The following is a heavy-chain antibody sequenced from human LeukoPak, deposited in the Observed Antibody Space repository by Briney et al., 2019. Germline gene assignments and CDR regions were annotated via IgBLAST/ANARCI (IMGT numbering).Heavy chain of an antibody. J-gene: IGHJ4*02. CDR1: GFTFSSYS. V-gene: IGHV3-66*01. CDR3: TRGQSYCGADCYSD. Sequence: GGSLRLSCAASGFTFSSYSMNWVRQPPGKGLEWVSVMYTGGGRYYGDSVKGRFTISRDNSKNTVFLQMNSLRVEDTALYYCTRGQSYCGADCYSDWGQGTLVTVSS. CDR2: MYTGGGR. D-gene: IGHD2-21*02.